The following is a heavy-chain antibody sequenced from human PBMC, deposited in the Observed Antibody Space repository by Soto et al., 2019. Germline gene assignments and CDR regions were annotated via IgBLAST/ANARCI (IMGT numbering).Heavy chain of an antibody. Sequence: GSLRLSCAASGFTFSSYAMSWVRQAPGKGLEWVSAISGSGGSTYYADSVKGRFTISRDNSKNTLYLQMNSLRAEDTAVYYCXKCXXALXEWDYWGQGTLVTVSS. CDR2: ISGSGGST. V-gene: IGHV3-23*01. CDR3: XKCXXALXEWDY. J-gene: IGHJ4*02. CDR1: GFTFSSYA. D-gene: IGHD2-8*01.